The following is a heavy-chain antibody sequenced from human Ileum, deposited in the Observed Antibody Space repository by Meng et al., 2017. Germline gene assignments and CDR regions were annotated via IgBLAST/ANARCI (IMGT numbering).Heavy chain of an antibody. CDR3: ARENTIFGVVWGSWFDP. CDR1: VRSISSGDYY. CDR2: IYYSGST. J-gene: IGHJ5*02. Sequence: QVQLQESGPGLVKPSQTLSLTFTVSVRSISSGDYYWSWIRQPPGKGLEWIGYIYYSGSTYYNPSLKSRVTISVDTSKNQFSLKLRSVTAADTAVYYCARENTIFGVVWGSWFDPWGQGTLVTVSS. V-gene: IGHV4-30-4*01. D-gene: IGHD3-3*01.